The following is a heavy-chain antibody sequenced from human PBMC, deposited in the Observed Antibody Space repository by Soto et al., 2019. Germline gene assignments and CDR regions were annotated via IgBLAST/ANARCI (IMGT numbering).Heavy chain of an antibody. CDR2: ISDDGARI. Sequence: GGSLRLSCVASGFVFEVYWMHWVRQVPGKGLEWVSRISDDGARIDYADSVRGRFTISRDNAKNALYLQMNALRGEYTAVYFCTRGPRPSSIGTGAVWGRGVLVTVS. D-gene: IGHD2-2*01. V-gene: IGHV3-74*01. CDR1: GFVFEVYW. CDR3: TRGPRPSSIGTGAV. J-gene: IGHJ4*02.